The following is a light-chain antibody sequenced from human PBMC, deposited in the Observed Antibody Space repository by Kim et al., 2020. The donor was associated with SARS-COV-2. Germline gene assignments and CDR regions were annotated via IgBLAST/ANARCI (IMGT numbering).Light chain of an antibody. CDR2: QDT. J-gene: IGLJ1*01. CDR1: KLGDKY. Sequence: VSPGQTASITCSGDKLGDKYSCWYQQKSGPSPVLVIYQDTKRPSGIPERFSGSNSGNTATLTISETQAMDEADYYCQAWDSSTSYVFGTGTKVTVL. V-gene: IGLV3-1*01. CDR3: QAWDSSTSYV.